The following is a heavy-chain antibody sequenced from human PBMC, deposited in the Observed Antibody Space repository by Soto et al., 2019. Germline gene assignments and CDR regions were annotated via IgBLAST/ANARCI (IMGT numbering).Heavy chain of an antibody. J-gene: IGHJ3*01. CDR1: GDSVSSKSAA. Sequence: SQTLSLTCVISGDSVSSKSAAWNWIRQSPSRGLEWLGRTYYRSKWYNEYAVSVKSRITINPDTSKNQFSLQLNSVTPEDTAVYYCARVLTPFRLKIGSADALDFWGQGTMVTASS. V-gene: IGHV6-1*01. CDR3: ARVLTPFRLKIGSADALDF. D-gene: IGHD5-12*01. CDR2: TYYRSKWYN.